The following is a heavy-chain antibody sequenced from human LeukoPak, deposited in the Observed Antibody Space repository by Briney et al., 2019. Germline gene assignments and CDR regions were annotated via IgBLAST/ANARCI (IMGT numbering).Heavy chain of an antibody. V-gene: IGHV3-9*01. Sequence: PGGSLRLSCAASGVTVNDFAMHWGRQTPGKGLEWVSGISWNSGSIGYADSVKGRFTITRENGKNALSLEMNSLRAEDTALYYCVKDGAIFGVPITRGGMDVWGQGTTVTVSS. D-gene: IGHD3-3*01. J-gene: IGHJ6*02. CDR1: GVTVNDFA. CDR3: VKDGAIFGVPITRGGMDV. CDR2: ISWNSGSI.